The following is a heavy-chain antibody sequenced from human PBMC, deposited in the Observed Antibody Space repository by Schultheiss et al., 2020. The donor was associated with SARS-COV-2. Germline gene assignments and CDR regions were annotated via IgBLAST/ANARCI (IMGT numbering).Heavy chain of an antibody. Sequence: GGSLRLSCAASGFTFSSYAMSWVRQAPGKGLEWVSAISGSGGSTYYADSVKGRFTISRDNSKNSLYLQMNSLRAEDTAVYYCARVIGLWFGERDWGQGTQVTVSS. D-gene: IGHD3-10*01. J-gene: IGHJ4*02. CDR3: ARVIGLWFGERD. CDR1: GFTFSSYA. CDR2: ISGSGGST. V-gene: IGHV3-23*01.